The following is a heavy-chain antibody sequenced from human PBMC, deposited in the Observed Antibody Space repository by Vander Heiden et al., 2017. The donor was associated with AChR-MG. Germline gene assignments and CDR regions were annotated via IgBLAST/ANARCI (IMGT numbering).Heavy chain of an antibody. Sequence: QVQLQQWGAGLLKPSETLSLTCAVYGGSFSGYYWSWIRQPPGKGLEWIGEINHSGSTNYNPSLKSRVTISVDTSKNQFSLKLSSVTAADTAVYYCARGFVLGYWGQGTLVTVSS. CDR3: ARGFVLGY. J-gene: IGHJ4*02. CDR1: GGSFSGYY. D-gene: IGHD6-6*01. V-gene: IGHV4-34*01. CDR2: INHSGST.